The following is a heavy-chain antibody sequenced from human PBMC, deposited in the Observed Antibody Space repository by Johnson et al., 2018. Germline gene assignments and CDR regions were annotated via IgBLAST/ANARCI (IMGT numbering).Heavy chain of an antibody. CDR2: ISYDGSNK. CDR1: GFTFSSYG. D-gene: IGHD3-22*01. Sequence: QVQLVQSGGGVVQPGRSLRLSCAASGFTFSSYGMHWVRQAPGKGLEWVAVISYDGSNKYYADSVKGRFTISRDNSKNTLYLQMNSLRAEDTAVYYCASGSYYDSSGEAFDIWGQGTMVTVSS. J-gene: IGHJ3*02. V-gene: IGHV3-30*03. CDR3: ASGSYYDSSGEAFDI.